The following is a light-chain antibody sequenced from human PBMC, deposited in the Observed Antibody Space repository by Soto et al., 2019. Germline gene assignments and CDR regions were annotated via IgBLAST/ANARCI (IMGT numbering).Light chain of an antibody. J-gene: IGLJ2*01. CDR3: QSYDSSLSGSVV. Sequence: QSVVTQPPSVSGAPGQRVTISCTGSSSNIGAGYDVHWYQQLPGTAPKLLIYANNNRPSGVPDRFSGSKSGTSASLAITGLQAGDEADYYCQSYDSSLSGSVVFGGGTKVTGL. V-gene: IGLV1-40*01. CDR1: SSNIGAGYD. CDR2: ANN.